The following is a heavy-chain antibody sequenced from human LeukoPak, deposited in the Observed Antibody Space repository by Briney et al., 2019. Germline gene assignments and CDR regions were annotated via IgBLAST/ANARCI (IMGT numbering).Heavy chain of an antibody. V-gene: IGHV3-23*01. CDR3: ARGLMGGYPRFDH. CDR1: GFTFSSYA. Sequence: GGSQRLSCAASGFTFSSYAMSWVRQAPGKGLEWVSDISGSGGSTYYADSVKGRFTISRDNSKNTLYLQMNRLRAVDTAVYYCARGLMGGYPRFDHWGQGTLVTVSS. D-gene: IGHD3-22*01. J-gene: IGHJ4*02. CDR2: ISGSGGST.